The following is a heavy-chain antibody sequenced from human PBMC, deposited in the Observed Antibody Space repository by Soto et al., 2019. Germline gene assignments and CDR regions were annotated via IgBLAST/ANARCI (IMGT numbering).Heavy chain of an antibody. D-gene: IGHD1-1*01. CDR2: IKQDGSEK. Sequence: EVQLVESGGGLVQPGGSLRLSCAASGLTFSNCWMSWVRQAPGKGLEWVANIKQDGSEKYYVHSLKGRFTISRDNAKNSLDLQINSLRAEDTAVYYCARDRAYNTVDYWGQGTLVTVSS. J-gene: IGHJ4*02. CDR3: ARDRAYNTVDY. V-gene: IGHV3-7*01. CDR1: GLTFSNCW.